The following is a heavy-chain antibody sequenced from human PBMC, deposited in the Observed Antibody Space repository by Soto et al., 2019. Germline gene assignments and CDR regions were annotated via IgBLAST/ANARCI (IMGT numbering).Heavy chain of an antibody. V-gene: IGHV4-34*01. Sequence: PSETLSLTCAVYGGSFSGYYWSWIRQPPGKGLEWIGEINHSGSTNYNPSLKSRVTISVDTSKNQFSLKPSSVTAADTAVYYCARGYSYGTLDYWGQGTLVTVSS. D-gene: IGHD5-18*01. CDR2: INHSGST. CDR3: ARGYSYGTLDY. J-gene: IGHJ4*02. CDR1: GGSFSGYY.